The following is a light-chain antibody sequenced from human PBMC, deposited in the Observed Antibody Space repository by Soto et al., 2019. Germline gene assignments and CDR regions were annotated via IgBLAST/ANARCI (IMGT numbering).Light chain of an antibody. J-gene: IGLJ1*01. CDR2: DVN. CDR3: CSYAVSPDV. Sequence: QSALTQPRSVSGSPGQSVTISCTGTSSDVGGYNHVSWYQQHPGKAPKLIISDVNRRPSGVPDRFSGSKSGNTASLTISGLQAEDEADYYCCSYAVSPDVFGTGTKLTVL. V-gene: IGLV2-11*01. CDR1: SSDVGGYNH.